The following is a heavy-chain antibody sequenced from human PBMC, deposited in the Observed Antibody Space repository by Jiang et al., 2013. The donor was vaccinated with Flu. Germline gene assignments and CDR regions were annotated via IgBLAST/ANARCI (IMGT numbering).Heavy chain of an antibody. CDR3: ASHVGNSAEYFQH. Sequence: GLVKPSETLSLSCTVSAGSISTTTYYWGWIRQPPGKGLEWIGSIYYSGNTYYNPTLKSRVTISVDTSNNQFSLKLSSVTAADTAVYYCASHVGNSAEYFQHWGQGALVTVSS. CDR2: IYYSGNT. D-gene: IGHD4-23*01. CDR1: AGSISTTTYY. J-gene: IGHJ1*01. V-gene: IGHV4-39*01.